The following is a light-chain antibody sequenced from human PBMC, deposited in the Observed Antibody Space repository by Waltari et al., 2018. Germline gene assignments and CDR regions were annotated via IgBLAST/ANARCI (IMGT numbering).Light chain of an antibody. Sequence: DIDMTQFPSSLSASVGGRVTITCRATQDIRNHLNWYQHKPGRAPKLLVYDASQLESGVPSRFSGSRSGTYFTFTITSLQPEDTATYYCQQNDKFPLTFGGGTKVDI. CDR2: DAS. V-gene: IGKV1-33*01. J-gene: IGKJ4*01. CDR3: QQNDKFPLT. CDR1: QDIRNH.